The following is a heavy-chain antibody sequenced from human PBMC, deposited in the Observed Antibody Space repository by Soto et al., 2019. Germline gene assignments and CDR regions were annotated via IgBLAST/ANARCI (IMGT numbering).Heavy chain of an antibody. Sequence: PGESLKISCKGSGYSFTSYWISWVRQMPGKGLEWMGRIDPSDSYTNYSPSFQGHVTISADKSISTAYLQWSSLKASDTAMYYCALQGPYCSSTSCYKPYYYGMDVWGQGTTVTVSS. V-gene: IGHV5-10-1*01. CDR3: ALQGPYCSSTSCYKPYYYGMDV. D-gene: IGHD2-2*02. CDR2: IDPSDSYT. J-gene: IGHJ6*02. CDR1: GYSFTSYW.